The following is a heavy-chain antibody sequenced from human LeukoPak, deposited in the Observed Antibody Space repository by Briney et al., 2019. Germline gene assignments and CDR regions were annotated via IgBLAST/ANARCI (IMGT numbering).Heavy chain of an antibody. CDR1: GGSFSGYY. CDR2: INHSGST. D-gene: IGHD1-14*01. V-gene: IGHV4-34*01. CDR3: ARGYRTLVRYYYGMDV. Sequence: SETLSLTWAVYGGSFSGYYWSWIRQPPGKGLEWIGEINHSGSTNYNPSLKSRVTISVDTSKNQFSLKLSSVTAADTAVYYCARGYRTLVRYYYGMDVWGQGTTVTVSS. J-gene: IGHJ6*02.